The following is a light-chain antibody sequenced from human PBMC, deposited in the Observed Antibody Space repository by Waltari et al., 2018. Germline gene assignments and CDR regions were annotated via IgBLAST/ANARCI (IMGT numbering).Light chain of an antibody. V-gene: IGKV4-1*01. Sequence: DIVMTQSPDSLAVSLGERATINCKSRQSVLYSSNNKNYLAWYQQKPGQPPNLLSYWTSTRESGVPDRFSGSGSVTDFTRTICGLQAEDVAIYYCQHYYSPPYTFGQGTKLEIK. CDR3: QHYYSPPYT. CDR1: QSVLYSSNNKNY. J-gene: IGKJ2*01. CDR2: WTS.